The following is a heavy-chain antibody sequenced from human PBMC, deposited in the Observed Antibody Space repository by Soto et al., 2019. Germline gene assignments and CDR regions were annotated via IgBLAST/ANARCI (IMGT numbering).Heavy chain of an antibody. V-gene: IGHV3-30-3*01. D-gene: IGHD5-18*01. J-gene: IGHJ6*02. CDR3: ARAQRGYSYGYDYYYGMDV. CDR1: GFTFSSYA. CDR2: ISYDGSNK. Sequence: GGSLRLSCAASGFTFSSYAMHWVRQAPGKGLEWVAVISYDGSNKYYADSVKGRFTISRDNSKNTLYLQMNSLRAEDTAVYYCARAQRGYSYGYDYYYGMDVWGQGTTVTVSS.